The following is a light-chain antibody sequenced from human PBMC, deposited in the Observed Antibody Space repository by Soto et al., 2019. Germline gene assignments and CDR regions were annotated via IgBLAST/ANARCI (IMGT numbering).Light chain of an antibody. CDR2: AVS. CDR1: SSDVGGYNY. V-gene: IGLV2-14*01. J-gene: IGLJ2*01. Sequence: QSVLTQPASVSGSPGQSITISCTGTSSDVGGYNYVSWYQQHPGKAPKLMIYAVSNRPSGVSNRFSGSKSGNTASLTISGLQAEDEADYYCSSYTSSSTRLFGGGTKLTVL. CDR3: SSYTSSSTRL.